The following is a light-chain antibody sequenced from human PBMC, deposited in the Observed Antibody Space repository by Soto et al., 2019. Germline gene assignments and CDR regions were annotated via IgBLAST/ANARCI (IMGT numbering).Light chain of an antibody. CDR3: QQRSNWPRGVT. CDR2: DAS. CDR1: QSVSSY. J-gene: IGKJ2*01. Sequence: EIVLTQSPATLSLSPGERATLSCRASQSVSSYLAWYRQKPCQAPRLLIYDASNRATGIPARFSGSGSGTDFTLTISSLEHEDFAVYYCQQRSNWPRGVTFGQGTKMEIK. V-gene: IGKV3-11*01.